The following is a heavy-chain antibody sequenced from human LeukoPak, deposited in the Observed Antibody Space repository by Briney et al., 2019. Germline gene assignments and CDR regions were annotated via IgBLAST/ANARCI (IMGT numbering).Heavy chain of an antibody. CDR2: IIPIFGTA. CDR3: ARYCSSTSCYHPDAFDI. D-gene: IGHD2-2*01. V-gene: IGHV1-69*13. CDR1: GGTFSSYA. J-gene: IGHJ3*02. Sequence: SVKVSCKASGGTFSSYAISWVRQAPGQGLEWMGGIIPIFGTANYAQKFQGRVTITADESTSTAYMELSSLRSEDTAVYYCARYCSSTSCYHPDAFDIWGQGAMVTVSS.